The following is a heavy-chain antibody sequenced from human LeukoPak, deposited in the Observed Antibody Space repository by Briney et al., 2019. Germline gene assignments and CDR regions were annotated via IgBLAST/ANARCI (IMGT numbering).Heavy chain of an antibody. CDR2: IKEDGTEK. CDR3: ARDRGWLTSDY. CDR1: GFTFSTYW. D-gene: IGHD6-19*01. Sequence: GGSLRLSCAASGFTFSTYWMGWVRQAPGKGLEWLGNIKEDGTEKYYADIVKGRLTVSRDNTKDSLSLQMNSLRAEDTAVYYCARDRGWLTSDYWGQGVLVTVSS. V-gene: IGHV3-7*03. J-gene: IGHJ4*02.